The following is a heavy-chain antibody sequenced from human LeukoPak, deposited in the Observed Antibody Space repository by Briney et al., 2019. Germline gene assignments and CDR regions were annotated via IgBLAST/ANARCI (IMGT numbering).Heavy chain of an antibody. D-gene: IGHD1/OR15-1a*01. J-gene: IGHJ4*02. V-gene: IGHV1-2*02. Sequence: ASVKVSCKASGYTFTGYYMHWVRQAPGQGLEWMGWINPNSGGTNYAQKFQGRVTMTRDTSISTAYMELSRLRSDDTAVYYCARDYSDSPEGTNWGQGTLVTVTS. CDR3: ARDYSDSPEGTN. CDR2: INPNSGGT. CDR1: GYTFTGYY.